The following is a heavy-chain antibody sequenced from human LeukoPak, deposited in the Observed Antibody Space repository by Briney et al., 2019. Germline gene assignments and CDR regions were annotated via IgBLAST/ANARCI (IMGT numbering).Heavy chain of an antibody. CDR3: ARASPLITIFGTDAFDI. CDR2: IYTSEST. D-gene: IGHD3-3*01. CDR1: GGSISSYY. Sequence: SETLSLTCTVSGGSISSYYWSWIRQPAGKGLEWIGRIYTSESTNYNPSLKSRVTMSVDTSKNQFSLKLSSVTAADTAVYYCARASPLITIFGTDAFDIWGQGTMVTVSS. V-gene: IGHV4-4*07. J-gene: IGHJ3*02.